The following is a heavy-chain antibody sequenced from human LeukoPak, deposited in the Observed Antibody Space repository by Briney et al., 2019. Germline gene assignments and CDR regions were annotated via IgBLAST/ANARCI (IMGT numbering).Heavy chain of an antibody. J-gene: IGHJ3*02. V-gene: IGHV1-69*04. CDR2: IIPILGIA. Sequence: SVKVSCKASGGTFSSYAISWVRQAPGQGLEWMGRIIPILGIANYAQKFQGRVTITADKSTSTAYMELSSLRSEDTAVYYCARDGGSYFGAFDIWGQGTMVTVSS. CDR1: GGTFSSYA. D-gene: IGHD1-26*01. CDR3: ARDGGSYFGAFDI.